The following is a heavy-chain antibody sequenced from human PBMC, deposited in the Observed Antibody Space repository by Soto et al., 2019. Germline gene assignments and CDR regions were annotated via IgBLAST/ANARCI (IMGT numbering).Heavy chain of an antibody. V-gene: IGHV4-59*08. Sequence: ASETLSLTCAVSGGSISDFYWSWIRQPPGKGLEWIGYIYYSGSTNYNPSLKSRVTISVDTSKNQFSLKLNSVTAADTAVYYCARGVNFDYWGQGTLVTVSS. CDR1: GGSISDFY. D-gene: IGHD2-21*01. CDR3: ARGVNFDY. J-gene: IGHJ4*02. CDR2: IYYSGST.